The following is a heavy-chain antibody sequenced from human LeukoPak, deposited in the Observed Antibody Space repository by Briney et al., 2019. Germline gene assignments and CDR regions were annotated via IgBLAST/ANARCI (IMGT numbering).Heavy chain of an antibody. CDR1: GFTFSTYA. CDR2: ISSSGGTT. D-gene: IGHD5-24*01. J-gene: IGHJ4*02. Sequence: GGSLRLSCAASGFTFSTYAVNWVRKAPGKGLEWVSAISSSGGTTYYADSVEGRFSISRDNSKNTLYLRMNSLRGEDTAIYYCAKDRNAGPTNFDSWGQGTLVTVSA. CDR3: AKDRNAGPTNFDS. V-gene: IGHV3-23*01.